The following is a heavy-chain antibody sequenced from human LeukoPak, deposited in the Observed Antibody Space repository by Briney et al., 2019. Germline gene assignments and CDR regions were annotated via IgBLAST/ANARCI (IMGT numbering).Heavy chain of an antibody. CDR1: GFTFSSCA. CDR3: ARHRRYCSGGCLYYYGMDV. CDR2: ISGSGGST. V-gene: IGHV3-23*01. J-gene: IGHJ6*02. Sequence: GGSLRLSCAASGFTFSSCAMSWVRQAPGKGLEWVSAISGSGGSTYYAGSVKGRFTISRDNSKNTLYLQMNSLRAEDTAVYYCARHRRYCSGGCLYYYGMDVWGQGTTVTVSS. D-gene: IGHD2-15*01.